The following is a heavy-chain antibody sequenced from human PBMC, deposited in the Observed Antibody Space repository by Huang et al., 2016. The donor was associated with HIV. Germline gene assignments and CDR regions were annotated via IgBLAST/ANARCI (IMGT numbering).Heavy chain of an antibody. Sequence: EVHLVESGGGLVRPGRSLRLSCAASGFTFRSDWRNWVRQARGRGLEGVANINLDGSERFYVDSVRGRFTISRDNANNSVSLQLNSLKAEDTGVYYCARGFQAKPGDYWGQGTLVTVSS. CDR1: GFTFRSDW. V-gene: IGHV3-7*01. CDR3: ARGFQAKPGDY. CDR2: INLDGSER. J-gene: IGHJ4*02.